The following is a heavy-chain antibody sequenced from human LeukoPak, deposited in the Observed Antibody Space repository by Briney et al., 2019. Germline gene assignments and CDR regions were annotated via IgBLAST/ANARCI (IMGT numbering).Heavy chain of an antibody. J-gene: IGHJ6*03. CDR1: GYTFTSYA. CDR3: ARDLPIPGDPNYYYYMDV. V-gene: IGHV1-3*01. CDR2: INAGNGNT. D-gene: IGHD7-27*01. Sequence: ASVKVSCKASGYTFTSYAMHWVRQAPGQRLEWMGWINAGNGNTKYSQKFQGRVTITRDTSASTAYMELRSLRSDDTAVYYCARDLPIPGDPNYYYYMDVWGKGTTVTVSS.